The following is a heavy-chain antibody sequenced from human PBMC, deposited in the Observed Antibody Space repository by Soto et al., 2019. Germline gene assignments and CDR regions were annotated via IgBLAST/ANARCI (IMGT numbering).Heavy chain of an antibody. D-gene: IGHD2-2*02. V-gene: IGHV4-31*03. CDR3: ARDRGCSSTSCYTRGAFYYYYGMDV. J-gene: IGHJ6*02. CDR1: GGSISSGGYY. Sequence: KTSETLSLTCTVSGGSISSGGYYWSWIRQHPGKGLEWIGYIYYSGSTYYNPSLKSRVTISVDTSKNQFSLKLSSVTAADTAVYYCARDRGCSSTSCYTRGAFYYYYGMDVWGQGTTVTVS. CDR2: IYYSGST.